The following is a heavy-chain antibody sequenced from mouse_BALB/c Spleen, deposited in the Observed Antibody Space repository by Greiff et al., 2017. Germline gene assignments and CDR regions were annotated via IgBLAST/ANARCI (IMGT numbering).Heavy chain of an antibody. CDR3: ARGKGIYYGNYDWFAY. Sequence: VQLQQSGAELMKPGASVKISCKATGYTFSSYWIEWVKQRPGHGLEWIGEILPGSGSTNYNEKFKGKATFTADTSSNTAYMQLSSLTSEDSAVYYCARGKGIYYGNYDWFAYWGQGTLVTVSA. CDR1: GYTFSSYW. D-gene: IGHD2-1*01. J-gene: IGHJ3*01. V-gene: IGHV1-9*01. CDR2: ILPGSGST.